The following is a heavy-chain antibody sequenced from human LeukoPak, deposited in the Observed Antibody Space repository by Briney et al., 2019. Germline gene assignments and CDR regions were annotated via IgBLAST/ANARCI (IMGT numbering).Heavy chain of an antibody. D-gene: IGHD5-24*01. Sequence: PSETLSLTCPVSSGSVSAYYWSWIRPPPGKGLEWIAYIHYIGSTYYNPPLKSRLTISGDTSKNQLSLELTSVTAADTVVYYCARDGQNVGYTLAYWGQGTLVSVSS. V-gene: IGHV4-59*02. CDR3: ARDGQNVGYTLAY. CDR2: IHYIGST. CDR1: SGSVSAYY. J-gene: IGHJ4*02.